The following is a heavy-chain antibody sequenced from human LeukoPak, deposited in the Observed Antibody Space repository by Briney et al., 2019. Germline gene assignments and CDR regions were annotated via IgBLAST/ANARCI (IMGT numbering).Heavy chain of an antibody. V-gene: IGHV4-34*01. CDR2: INHSGST. J-gene: IGHJ4*02. D-gene: IGHD4-11*01. CDR1: GGSFSGYY. CDR3: ARGGPYSNYPIDY. Sequence: KPSETLSLTCAVYGGSFSGYYWSWIRQPPGKGLEWIGEINHSGSTNYNPSLKSRVTISVDTSKNQFSLKLSSVTAADTAVYYCARGGPYSNYPIDYWGQGTLVTVSS.